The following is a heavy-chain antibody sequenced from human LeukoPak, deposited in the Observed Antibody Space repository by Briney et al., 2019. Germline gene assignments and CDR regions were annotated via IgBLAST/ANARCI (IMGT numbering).Heavy chain of an antibody. J-gene: IGHJ4*02. Sequence: GGSLRLSCAASGFTFSSYSMNWVRQAPGKGLEWVSSISSSSSYIYYADSVKGRFTISRDNAKNSLYLQMNSLRAEDTAVYYCASSIVVVPAANYWGQGTLVTVSS. CDR1: GFTFSSYS. CDR2: ISSSSSYI. CDR3: ASSIVVVPAANY. V-gene: IGHV3-21*01. D-gene: IGHD2-2*01.